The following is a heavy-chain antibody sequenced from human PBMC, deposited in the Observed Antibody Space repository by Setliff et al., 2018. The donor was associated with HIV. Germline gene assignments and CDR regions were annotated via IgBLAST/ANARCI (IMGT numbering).Heavy chain of an antibody. D-gene: IGHD2-21*02. CDR3: VRWYYCVSGACYRADY. V-gene: IGHV4-34*01. Sequence: PGGSLRLSCAASGFTFSSYAMTWVRQAPGKGLEWIGEMNQSGTTNYNPSLKSRVTMSIDTSERQFSLKLTSVTAADTAVYYCVRWYYCVSGACYRADYWGQGTMVTVSS. J-gene: IGHJ4*02. CDR1: GFTFSSYA. CDR2: MNQSGTT.